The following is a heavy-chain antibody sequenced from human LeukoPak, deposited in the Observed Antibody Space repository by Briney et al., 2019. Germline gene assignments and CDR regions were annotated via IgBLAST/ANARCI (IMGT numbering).Heavy chain of an antibody. J-gene: IGHJ5*01. V-gene: IGHV3-20*04. Sequence: PGGSLRLSCAASGFTFDDYAMNWVRQAPGKGLEWVPGINWNGASTSYADSVKGRFAISRDNAKNSLYLQMNSLRAEDTALYYCARAFVPTVGAYDSWGPGNLVTVSS. CDR3: ARAFVPTVGAYDS. CDR1: GFTFDDYA. D-gene: IGHD1-26*01. CDR2: INWNGAST.